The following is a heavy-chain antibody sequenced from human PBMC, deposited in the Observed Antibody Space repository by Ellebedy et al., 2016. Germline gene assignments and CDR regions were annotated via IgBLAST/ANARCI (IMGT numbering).Heavy chain of an antibody. CDR1: GFNLGDYA. J-gene: IGHJ4*02. CDR3: AREHWGQWLPPDH. Sequence: GESLKISXAASGFNLGDYAMSWVRQVPGKGLEWVSDISLSGGATNYADSVKGRFTISRDNAKQSLYLQMNSLRVEDTALYYCAREHWGQWLPPDHWGQGTLVTVSS. CDR2: ISLSGGAT. V-gene: IGHV3-20*04. D-gene: IGHD6-19*01.